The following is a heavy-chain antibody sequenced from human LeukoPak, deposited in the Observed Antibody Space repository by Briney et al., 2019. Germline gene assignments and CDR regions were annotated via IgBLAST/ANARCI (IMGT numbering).Heavy chain of an antibody. D-gene: IGHD2/OR15-2a*01. J-gene: IGHJ4*02. CDR3: ARGVNEYADY. CDR1: GFIFSSNY. Sequence: GGSLRDSCAASGFIFSSNYMSWVRQAPGKGLEWVSVLYSDDRTYYSESVMGGCTISKDNCNNPLYLQMNTLRAEDTAMYYCARGVNEYADYCGQGTLVTVSS. V-gene: IGHV3-53*01. CDR2: LYSDDRT.